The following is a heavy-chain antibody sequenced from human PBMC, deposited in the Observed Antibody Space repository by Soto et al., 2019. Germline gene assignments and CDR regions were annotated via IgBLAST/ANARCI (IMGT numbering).Heavy chain of an antibody. Sequence: QVQLQESGPGLVKPSQTLSLTCTVSSDSITSGGYYWSWIRQHPGKGLEWIGHIYTSGSTHYNPSLKSRVTMSVDTSNNQFSLKLSSVTAADTALYYCARERSRFYYGMDVWGQGTTVTVSS. CDR2: IYTSGST. V-gene: IGHV4-31*03. D-gene: IGHD3-10*01. CDR1: SDSITSGGYY. J-gene: IGHJ6*02. CDR3: ARERSRFYYGMDV.